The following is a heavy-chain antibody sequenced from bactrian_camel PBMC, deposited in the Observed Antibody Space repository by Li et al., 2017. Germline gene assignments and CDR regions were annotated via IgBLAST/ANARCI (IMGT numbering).Heavy chain of an antibody. V-gene: IGHV3S1*01. D-gene: IGHD2*01. CDR3: ANAAANIYKV. J-gene: IGHJ4*01. CDR2: IDVDGST. Sequence: VQLVESGGGLVQPGGSLRLSCAASGFTFSSYWMYWVRQAPGNGLERIAAIDVDGSTRYADSVKGRFTVSGDNAKNTMYLQLSRLKTEDTAMYYCANAAANIYKVWGQGTQVTVS. CDR1: GFTFSSYW.